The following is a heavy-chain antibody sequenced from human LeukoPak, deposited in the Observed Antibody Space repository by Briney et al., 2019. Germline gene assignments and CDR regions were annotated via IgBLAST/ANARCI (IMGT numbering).Heavy chain of an antibody. CDR2: ISAYNGNT. D-gene: IGHD6-19*01. V-gene: IGHV1-18*01. J-gene: IGHJ6*02. Sequence: ASVKVSCKASGYTFTNYGISWVRQAPGQGLEWIGWISAYNGNTNYAQRLQGRVTMTTDTSTSTAYMELSSLRSDDTAVYYCARDRVAGSFSYYGMDVWGRGTTVTVSS. CDR1: GYTFTNYG. CDR3: ARDRVAGSFSYYGMDV.